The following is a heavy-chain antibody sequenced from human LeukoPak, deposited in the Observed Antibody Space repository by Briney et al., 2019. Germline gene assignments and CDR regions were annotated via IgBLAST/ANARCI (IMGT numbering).Heavy chain of an antibody. J-gene: IGHJ4*02. D-gene: IGHD1-1*01. Sequence: GGSLRLSCTASGFTFGDYAMSWVRQAPGKGLEWVSLMYSGGGTSYADSVKGRFTISRDTSKNTLYLQMSSLRAEDTALYYCARYDNGKDYFDYWGQGTLVTVSS. CDR2: MYSGGGT. V-gene: IGHV3-53*01. CDR1: GFTFGDYA. CDR3: ARYDNGKDYFDY.